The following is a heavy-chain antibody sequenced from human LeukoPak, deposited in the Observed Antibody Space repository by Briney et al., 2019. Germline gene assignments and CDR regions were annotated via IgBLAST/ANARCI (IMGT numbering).Heavy chain of an antibody. CDR1: GYTFTGYY. J-gene: IGHJ4*02. CDR2: INPNSGGT. CDR3: AREGPYYGSGSYFFDY. Sequence: ASVKVSCKASGYTFTGYYMHWVRQAPRQGLEWMGWINPNSGGTNYAQKFQGRVTMTRDTSISTAYMELSRLRSDDTAVYYCAREGPYYGSGSYFFDYWGQGTLVTVSS. V-gene: IGHV1-2*02. D-gene: IGHD3-10*01.